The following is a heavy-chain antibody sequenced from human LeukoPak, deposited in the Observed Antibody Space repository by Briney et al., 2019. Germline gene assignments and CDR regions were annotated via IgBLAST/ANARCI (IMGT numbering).Heavy chain of an antibody. CDR3: ARARYCSSTSCYGAFDI. J-gene: IGHJ3*02. D-gene: IGHD2-2*01. Sequence: SETVSLTCTVCGGSISSYYWRWIRQPPGKGLEGIGYIYYSGRTNYNTSLESRVTIPVHTSKNQFSLKLSSVTAADTAVYYCARARYCSSTSCYGAFDIWGQGTMVTVSS. CDR2: IYYSGRT. CDR1: GGSISSYY. V-gene: IGHV4-59*01.